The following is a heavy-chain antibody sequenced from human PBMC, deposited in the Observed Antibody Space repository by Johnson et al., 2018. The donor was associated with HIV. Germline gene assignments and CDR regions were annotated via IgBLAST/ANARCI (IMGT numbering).Heavy chain of an antibody. D-gene: IGHD6-13*01. V-gene: IGHV3-NL1*01. CDR1: GFTFSTYG. Sequence: QVQLVESGGGVVQPGGSLRLSCAASGFTFSTYGMHCVRQAPGKGLEWVSVIYSGGSTHYADSVKGRFTISRDKSTNMLYLQMSSLRAEDTALYYCAKDKGYSSSWYGDAFDIWGQGTMVTVSS. CDR3: AKDKGYSSSWYGDAFDI. J-gene: IGHJ3*02. CDR2: IYSGGST.